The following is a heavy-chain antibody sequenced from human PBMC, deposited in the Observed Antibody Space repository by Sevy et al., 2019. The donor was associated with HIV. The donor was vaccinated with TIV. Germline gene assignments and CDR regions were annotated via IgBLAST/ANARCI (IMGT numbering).Heavy chain of an antibody. Sequence: ASVKVSCKVSGYTLTQLSMHWVRQVPGKGLEWMGSFDPEYDETIYAQKFQGRVTMTEDTSTGTAYMELSSLRSGDTAVYYCATTKDYYENSGDPFDYWGQGTLVTVSS. D-gene: IGHD3-22*01. J-gene: IGHJ4*02. CDR3: ATTKDYYENSGDPFDY. V-gene: IGHV1-24*01. CDR2: FDPEYDET. CDR1: GYTLTQLS.